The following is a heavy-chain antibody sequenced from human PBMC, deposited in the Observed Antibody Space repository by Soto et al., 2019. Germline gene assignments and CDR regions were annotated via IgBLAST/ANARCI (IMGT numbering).Heavy chain of an antibody. J-gene: IGHJ4*02. CDR2: IYWDDDK. V-gene: IGHV2-5*02. Sequence: QITFKESGPALVRPAQTLTLTCDFSGFSLTTYDMGVAWIRQPPGKALEWLALIYWDDDKRYRPSLKDRLAISKDTSRNQVVLTIPNNDPVDTATYFCARAGDCGALSFDHWGPGTLVTVSS. CDR1: GFSLTTYDMG. D-gene: IGHD2-21*02. CDR3: ARAGDCGALSFDH.